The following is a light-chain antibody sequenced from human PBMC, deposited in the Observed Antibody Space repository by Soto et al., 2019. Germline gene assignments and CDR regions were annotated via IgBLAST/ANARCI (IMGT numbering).Light chain of an antibody. CDR3: QKYKNWPPS. V-gene: IGKV3-15*01. J-gene: IGKJ5*01. CDR2: DAS. CDR1: QSVSSD. Sequence: EIVMTQSPATLSVSPGETATLSCRASQSVSSDLAWYQQKPGQAPRLLIYDASTRATGIPARFSGSGSGTEFTLTISSPQSEDFAVYYCQKYKNWPPSFCQGTRLEIK.